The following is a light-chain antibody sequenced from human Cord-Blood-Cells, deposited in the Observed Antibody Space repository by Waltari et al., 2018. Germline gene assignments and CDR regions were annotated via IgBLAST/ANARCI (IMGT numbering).Light chain of an antibody. V-gene: IGLV2-8*01. Sequence: QSALTQPHSASGSPGQSVTISCTGPSSDVGGYNYVSWYQQHPGKAPKLMIYEVSKRPSGVPDRFSGSKSGNTASLTVSGLQAEDEADYYCSSYAGSNNFDVVFGGGTKLTVL. J-gene: IGLJ2*01. CDR1: SSDVGGYNY. CDR2: EVS. CDR3: SSYAGSNNFDVV.